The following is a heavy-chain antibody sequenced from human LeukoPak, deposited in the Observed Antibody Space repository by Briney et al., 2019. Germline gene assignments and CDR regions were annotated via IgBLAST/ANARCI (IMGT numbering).Heavy chain of an antibody. CDR2: INPNSGGT. V-gene: IGHV1-2*02. J-gene: IGHJ6*03. Sequence: ASVKVSCKASGYTFTGYYMHWVRQAPGQGLEWMGWINPNSGGTNYAQKFQGRVTMTRDTSISTAYMELSRLRSDDTAVYYCARGEMATINYYYYMDVWGKGTTVTVSS. CDR3: ARGEMATINYYYYMDV. CDR1: GYTFTGYY. D-gene: IGHD5-24*01.